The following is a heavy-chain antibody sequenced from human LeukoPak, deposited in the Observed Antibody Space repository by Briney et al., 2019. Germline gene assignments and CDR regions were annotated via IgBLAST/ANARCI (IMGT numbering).Heavy chain of an antibody. J-gene: IGHJ4*02. CDR2: IYPGDSDT. D-gene: IGHD2-2*01. Sequence: GESLKISCKGSGYSFTSYWIGWVRQMPGKGLEWMGIIYPGDSDTRSSPSFQGQVTISADKSISTAYLQWSSLKASDTAMYYCARLGCSSTSCYAVSFWLFDYWGQGTLVTVSS. V-gene: IGHV5-51*01. CDR3: ARLGCSSTSCYAVSFWLFDY. CDR1: GYSFTSYW.